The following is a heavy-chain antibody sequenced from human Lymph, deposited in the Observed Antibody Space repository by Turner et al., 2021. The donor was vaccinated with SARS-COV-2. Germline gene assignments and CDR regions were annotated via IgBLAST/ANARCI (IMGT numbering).Heavy chain of an antibody. Sequence: EVQLLESGGGLVQPGESLRLSCAASGFTFSSYAMSWVRQAPGKGLEWVSGISGGGCDTCYADSVKGQFTISSDNSKSTLYLQRSSLRAEDTAVYYCAKDPCWYLLAAVDYWGQGTLVTVSS. CDR3: AKDPCWYLLAAVDY. CDR2: ISGGGCDT. J-gene: IGHJ4*02. CDR1: GFTFSSYA. V-gene: IGHV3-23*01. D-gene: IGHD2-15*01.